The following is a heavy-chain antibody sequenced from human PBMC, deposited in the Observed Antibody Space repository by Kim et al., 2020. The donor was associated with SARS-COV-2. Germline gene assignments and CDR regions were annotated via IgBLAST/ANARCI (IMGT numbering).Heavy chain of an antibody. CDR3: ARDRDCSGGSCFGGFDY. J-gene: IGHJ4*02. Sequence: LKSRVIISVDTSKNQFSLKLSAVTAAGTAVYYCARDRDCSGGSCFGGFDYWGQGTLVTVSS. V-gene: IGHV4-31*02. D-gene: IGHD2-15*01.